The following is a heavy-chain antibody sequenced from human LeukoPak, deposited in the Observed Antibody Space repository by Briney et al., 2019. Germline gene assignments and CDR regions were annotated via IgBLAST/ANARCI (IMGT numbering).Heavy chain of an antibody. CDR2: IYHSGST. D-gene: IGHD3-9*01. CDR1: GGSISSGAYS. CDR3: ARGLRYFDWLLSFYGMDV. V-gene: IGHV4-30-2*01. J-gene: IGHJ6*02. Sequence: SETLSLTCAVSGGSISSGAYSWSWIRQPPGKGLEWIGYIYHSGSTYYNPSLNSRVTMSLDRSKNQFSLKLSSVTAADTAVYYCARGLRYFDWLLSFYGMDVWGQGTTVTVSS.